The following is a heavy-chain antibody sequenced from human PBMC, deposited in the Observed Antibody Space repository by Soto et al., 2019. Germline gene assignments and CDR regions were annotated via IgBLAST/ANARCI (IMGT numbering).Heavy chain of an antibody. CDR3: ARRFAPLAVVGDYVSWFDP. CDR1: GDSISRSSYY. D-gene: IGHD4-17*01. Sequence: SETRSLTCTVSGDSISRSSYYWRWIRQPPGKGLEWIGSIYYSGSTYYNPSLKSRATISVDTSKNQFSLKLRSVTAADTAVYYCARRFAPLAVVGDYVSWFDPWGQGTLVTVS. J-gene: IGHJ5*02. V-gene: IGHV4-39*01. CDR2: IYYSGST.